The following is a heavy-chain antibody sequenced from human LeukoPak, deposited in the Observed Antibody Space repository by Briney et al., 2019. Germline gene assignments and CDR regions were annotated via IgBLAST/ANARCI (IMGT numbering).Heavy chain of an antibody. J-gene: IGHJ3*02. Sequence: PGGSLRLSCAASGFTFDDYGMSWVRQAPGKGLEWVSGINWNGGSTGYADSVKGRFTISRDNAKNSLYLQMNSLKTEDTAVYYCTTEGVLRYFDWLFSDAFDIWGQGTMVTVSS. CDR1: GFTFDDYG. D-gene: IGHD3-9*01. CDR3: TTEGVLRYFDWLFSDAFDI. V-gene: IGHV3-20*04. CDR2: INWNGGST.